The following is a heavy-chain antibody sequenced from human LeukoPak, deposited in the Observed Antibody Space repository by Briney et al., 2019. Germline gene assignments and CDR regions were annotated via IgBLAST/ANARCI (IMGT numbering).Heavy chain of an antibody. CDR3: AREEECSGGNCYSYGWFDP. CDR2: VSSSGT. V-gene: IGHV4-61*08. Sequence: SETLSLTCTLSGGSVRNAGYLWTWIRRPRGKGLKWIGQVSSSGTNYNPSMKTRVTISVDMSKNQSSLTLRSATTTDTAAYYCAREEECSGGNCYSYGWFDPWGQGTLVTVSS. J-gene: IGHJ5*02. CDR1: GGSVRNAGYL. D-gene: IGHD2-15*01.